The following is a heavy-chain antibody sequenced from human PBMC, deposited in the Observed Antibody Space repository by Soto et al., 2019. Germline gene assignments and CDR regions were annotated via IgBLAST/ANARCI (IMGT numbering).Heavy chain of an antibody. Sequence: SETLSLTCAVSGGSISSGGYSWSWIRQPLGKGMEWIGYIYHSGSTYYNPSLKSRVTITVDRSKNQFSLKLSSVTAADTAVYYCAREGDGYITNWGQGTLVTVSS. J-gene: IGHJ4*02. CDR2: IYHSGST. D-gene: IGHD5-12*01. V-gene: IGHV4-30-2*01. CDR1: GGSISSGGYS. CDR3: AREGDGYITN.